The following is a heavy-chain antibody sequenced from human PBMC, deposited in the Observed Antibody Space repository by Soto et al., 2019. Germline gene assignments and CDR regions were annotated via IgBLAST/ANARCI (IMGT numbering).Heavy chain of an antibody. J-gene: IGHJ5*02. Sequence: QITLKESGPTLVKPTQTLTLTCTFSGFSLSTSGVGVGWIRQPPGKALEWLALIYWNDDKRYSPSLKSSLTITKDASKNPVVLTMTNMDPVDTATYYCAHRLWFGELFHNWFDPWGQGTLVTVSS. D-gene: IGHD3-10*01. CDR2: IYWNDDK. CDR1: GFSLSTSGVG. CDR3: AHRLWFGELFHNWFDP. V-gene: IGHV2-5*01.